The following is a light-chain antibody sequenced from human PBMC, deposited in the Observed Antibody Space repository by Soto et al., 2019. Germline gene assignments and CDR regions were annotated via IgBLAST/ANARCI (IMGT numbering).Light chain of an antibody. J-gene: IGLJ1*01. V-gene: IGLV2-14*01. CDR2: KVS. Sequence: QSALTQPASVSGSPGQSITISCTGTSSDVGGSKYVSWYQQYPGKVPKLLINKVSNRPSGVSNRFSGSKSGNMASLTISGLLAEDEADYFCTSSTSDSLYVFGSGTKLTVL. CDR3: TSSTSDSLYV. CDR1: SSDVGGSKY.